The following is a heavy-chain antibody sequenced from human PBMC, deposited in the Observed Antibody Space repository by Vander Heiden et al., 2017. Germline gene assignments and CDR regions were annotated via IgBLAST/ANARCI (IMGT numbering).Heavy chain of an antibody. CDR3: TTGSEMATIYYFDY. V-gene: IGHV3-15*01. D-gene: IGHD5-12*01. Sequence: EVQLVESGGGLVKPGESLRLSCAASGFTFSNAWRSWVRQAAGKGLEWGGRIKSKTDGGTTDYAAPVKGRFTISRDDSENTLYVQMNSLKTEDTAVYYCTTGSEMATIYYFDYWGQGTLVTVSS. CDR2: IKSKTDGGTT. CDR1: GFTFSNAW. J-gene: IGHJ4*02.